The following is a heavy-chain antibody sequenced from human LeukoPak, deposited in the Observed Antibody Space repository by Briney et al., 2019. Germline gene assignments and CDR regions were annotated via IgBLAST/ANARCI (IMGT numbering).Heavy chain of an antibody. D-gene: IGHD2-15*01. CDR1: GLTFTSYI. Sequence: GGSLRLSCETSGLTFTSYIMHWVRQAPGKGLEWVSAISGSGGSTYYADSVKGRFTISRDNSKNTLYLQMNSLRAEDTAVYYCAKDIVVVVAAVDYWGQGTLVTVSS. V-gene: IGHV3-23*01. CDR3: AKDIVVVVAAVDY. CDR2: ISGSGGST. J-gene: IGHJ4*02.